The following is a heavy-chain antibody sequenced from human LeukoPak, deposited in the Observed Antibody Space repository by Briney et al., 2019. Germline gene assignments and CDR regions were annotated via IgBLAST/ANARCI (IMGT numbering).Heavy chain of an antibody. Sequence: GGSLRLSCAASGFTLSTFWMSWVRQAPGKGLEWVANIKQDETEKYYVDSVKGRFTISRDNVKNSLYLQMNSLRAEDTALYYCARPRWLQFGPHDSWGQGTLVTVSS. V-gene: IGHV3-7*01. J-gene: IGHJ4*02. CDR3: ARPRWLQFGPHDS. D-gene: IGHD5-24*01. CDR1: GFTLSTFW. CDR2: IKQDETEK.